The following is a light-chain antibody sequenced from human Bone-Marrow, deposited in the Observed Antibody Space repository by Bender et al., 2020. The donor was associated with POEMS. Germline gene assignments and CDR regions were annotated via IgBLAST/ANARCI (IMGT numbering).Light chain of an antibody. CDR1: SSNIGDNS. CDR2: EVR. Sequence: QSVLPQPPSVSAAPGQKVTISCSGSSSNIGDNSVSWYQQHPGKAPKLLIYEVRKRPSGVSNRFSGSKSDNTASLTISGLQAEDEADFYCCSYADNSVWVFGGGTKLTVL. CDR3: CSYADNSVWV. V-gene: IGLV2-23*02. J-gene: IGLJ3*02.